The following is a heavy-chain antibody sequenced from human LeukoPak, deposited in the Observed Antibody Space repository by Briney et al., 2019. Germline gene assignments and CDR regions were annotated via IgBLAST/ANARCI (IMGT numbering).Heavy chain of an antibody. Sequence: SETLSLTCTVSGGSISSYYWSWIRQPPGKGLEWIGYIYYSGSTNYNPSLKSRVTISVDTSKNQFSLKLSSVTAADTAVYYCAGQRGYCSSTSCSTPGWFDPWGQGTLVTVSS. J-gene: IGHJ5*02. CDR3: AGQRGYCSSTSCSTPGWFDP. CDR1: GGSISSYY. D-gene: IGHD2-2*01. V-gene: IGHV4-59*08. CDR2: IYYSGST.